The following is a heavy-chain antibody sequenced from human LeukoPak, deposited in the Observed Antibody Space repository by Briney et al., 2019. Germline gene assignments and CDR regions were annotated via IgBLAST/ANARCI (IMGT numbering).Heavy chain of an antibody. CDR1: GFTFSRYW. Sequence: GGSLRLSCAASGFTFSRYWMTWVRQAPGKGLEWVANIKQDGSEKYYVDSVKGRFTVSRDNAKNSLYLQMNSLRAEDTAVYFCTRDVLLHPGDDYWGQGTLVAVSS. V-gene: IGHV3-7*01. CDR3: TRDVLLHPGDDY. J-gene: IGHJ4*02. D-gene: IGHD3-3*01. CDR2: IKQDGSEK.